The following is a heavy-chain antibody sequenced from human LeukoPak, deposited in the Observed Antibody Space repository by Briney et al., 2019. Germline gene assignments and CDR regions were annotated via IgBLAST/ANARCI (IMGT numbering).Heavy chain of an antibody. CDR2: ISWNSGSI. D-gene: IGHD4-17*01. CDR3: AKAGYGDGPFDY. V-gene: IGHV3-9*01. Sequence: GRSLRLSCAASGFTFDDYAMHWVRQAPAKGLEWVSGISWNSGSIGYADSVKGRFTISRDNAKNSLYLQMNSLRAEDTALYYCAKAGYGDGPFDYWGQGTLVTVSS. CDR1: GFTFDDYA. J-gene: IGHJ4*02.